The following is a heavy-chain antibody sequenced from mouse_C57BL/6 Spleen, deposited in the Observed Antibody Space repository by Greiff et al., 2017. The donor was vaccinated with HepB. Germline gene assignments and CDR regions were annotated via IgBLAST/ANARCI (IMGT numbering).Heavy chain of an antibody. D-gene: IGHD2-4*01. V-gene: IGHV1-55*01. CDR3: ASVGGDYDWYFDV. CDR1: GYTFTSYW. CDR2: IYPGSGST. Sequence: QVQLQQPGAELVKPGASVKMSCKASGYTFTSYWITWVKQRPGQGLEWIGDIYPGSGSTNYNEKFKSKATLTADTSSSTAYMQLSSLTSEDSAVYYCASVGGDYDWYFDVWGTGTTVTVSS. J-gene: IGHJ1*03.